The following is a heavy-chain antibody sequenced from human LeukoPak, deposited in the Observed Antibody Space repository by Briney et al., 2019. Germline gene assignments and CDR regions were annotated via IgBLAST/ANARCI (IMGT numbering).Heavy chain of an antibody. J-gene: IGHJ6*02. CDR3: ARHKNDFPPHYYGMDV. Sequence: SGGSLRLSCAASGFTFSSYTMSWVRQAPGKGLEWVSAISGSGGSTYYADSVKGRFTISRDNSKNTLYLQMNSLRAEDTAVYYCARHKNDFPPHYYGMDVWGQGTTVTVSS. V-gene: IGHV3-23*01. D-gene: IGHD3-3*01. CDR1: GFTFSSYT. CDR2: ISGSGGST.